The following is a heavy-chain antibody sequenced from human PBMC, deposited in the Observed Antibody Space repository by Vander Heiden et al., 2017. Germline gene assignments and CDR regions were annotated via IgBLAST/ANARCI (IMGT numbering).Heavy chain of an antibody. V-gene: IGHV4-39*01. J-gene: IGHJ5*02. CDR2: SYYSGST. CDR1: GVSISISSYY. Sequence: QLQLQESGPGLVKPSETLSLTCTVSGVSISISSYYCGWIRQPPGKGLEWIGSSYYSGSTYYNPALKSRVTISVDTAKNQFSRKLSSVTAADTAVDYCARHEFSMIVDGQWFDPWGQGTLVTVSS. D-gene: IGHD3-22*01. CDR3: ARHEFSMIVDGQWFDP.